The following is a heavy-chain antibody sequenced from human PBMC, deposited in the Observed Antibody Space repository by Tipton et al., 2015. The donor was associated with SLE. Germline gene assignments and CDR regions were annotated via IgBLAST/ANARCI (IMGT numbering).Heavy chain of an antibody. CDR2: NYTSGST. CDR3: VHAEYFHH. J-gene: IGHJ1*01. CDR1: GGSICISY. Sequence: TLSLTCTVSGGSICISYWVSIWQPAGKGLEWIGRNYTSGSTNYNPSLKSRVTILVDASKNQFSLNVHSVSAADTAVYFCVHAEYFHHWGQGTLVTVSS. V-gene: IGHV4-4*07.